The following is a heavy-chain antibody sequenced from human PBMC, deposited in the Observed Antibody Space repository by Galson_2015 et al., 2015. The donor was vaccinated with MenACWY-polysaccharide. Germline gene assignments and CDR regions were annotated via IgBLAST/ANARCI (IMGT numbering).Heavy chain of an antibody. D-gene: IGHD3-3*01. V-gene: IGHV3-23*01. J-gene: IGHJ4*02. CDR2: VTGNGGST. Sequence: PLRLSCAASGFTFSNYAMSWVRQAPGNGLEWVSAVTGNGGSTNYADSVKGRFTISRDNSKNTLYLQMNSLRAEDTAVYYCAKSLSGYYIPHCWGQGALVTVSS. CDR3: AKSLSGYYIPHC. CDR1: GFTFSNYA.